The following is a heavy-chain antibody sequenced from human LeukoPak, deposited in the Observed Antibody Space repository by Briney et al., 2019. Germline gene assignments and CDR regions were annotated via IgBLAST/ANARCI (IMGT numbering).Heavy chain of an antibody. D-gene: IGHD3-3*01. J-gene: IGHJ2*01. V-gene: IGHV3-30*03. Sequence: GGSLRLSCVTSGFTFRSSAMHWVRQAPGRGLEWIAFISWDGAVIYYADSVKGRFTISRDNPKNTLYLQMNSLRTEDTAMYYCARDERWLLSGPDWYFDIWGRGTLVTVSS. CDR1: GFTFRSSA. CDR3: ARDERWLLSGPDWYFDI. CDR2: ISWDGAVI.